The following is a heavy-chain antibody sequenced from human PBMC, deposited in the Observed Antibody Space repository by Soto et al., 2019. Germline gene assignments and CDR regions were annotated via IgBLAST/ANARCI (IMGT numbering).Heavy chain of an antibody. CDR3: AREEGTELDF. V-gene: IGHV1-2*02. CDR1: GYTFTDAH. D-gene: IGHD1-7*01. CDR2: INPKKGGT. Sequence: QVRLVQSGAEVKKPGASVKVTCKPSGYTFTDAHIHWVRQAPGQGLEWLGWINPKKGGTNYAQKFQGRVTMTRDTSSSTAFMELSSLNSNDTAVYYCAREEGTELDFWGQGTLVTVSS. J-gene: IGHJ4*02.